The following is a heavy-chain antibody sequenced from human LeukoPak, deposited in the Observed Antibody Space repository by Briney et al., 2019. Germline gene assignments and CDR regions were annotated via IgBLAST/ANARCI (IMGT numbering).Heavy chain of an antibody. CDR1: GYTFTGYY. CDR2: INPNSGGI. Sequence: ASVKVSCKAPGYTFTGYYMHWVRQAPGQGLEWMGWINPNSGGINYAQKFQGRVTMTRDTSISTAYMELSRLRSDDTAVYYCARDRSGYYDSSGYYHDAFDIWGQGTMVTVSS. J-gene: IGHJ3*02. V-gene: IGHV1-2*02. CDR3: ARDRSGYYDSSGYYHDAFDI. D-gene: IGHD3-22*01.